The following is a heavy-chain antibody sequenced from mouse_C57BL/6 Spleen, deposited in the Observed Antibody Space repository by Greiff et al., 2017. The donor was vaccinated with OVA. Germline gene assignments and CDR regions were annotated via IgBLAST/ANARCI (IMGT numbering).Heavy chain of an antibody. CDR2: IYPGSGST. Sequence: VQLQESGAELVKPGASVKMSCKASGYTFTSYWITWVKQRPGQGLEWIGDIYPGSGSTNYNEKFKSKATLTVDTSSSTAYMQLSSLTSEDSAVYYCARKDGYYFDYWGQGTTLTVSS. V-gene: IGHV1-55*01. J-gene: IGHJ2*01. CDR3: ARKDGYYFDY. D-gene: IGHD2-3*01. CDR1: GYTFTSYW.